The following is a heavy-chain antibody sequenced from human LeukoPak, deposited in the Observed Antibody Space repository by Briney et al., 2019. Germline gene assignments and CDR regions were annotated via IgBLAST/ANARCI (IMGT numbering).Heavy chain of an antibody. D-gene: IGHD3-22*01. CDR1: GGSIGNYY. J-gene: IGHJ4*02. CDR2: VSTSGST. Sequence: SETLSLTCTVSGGSIGNYYWSWIRHPAGKGLEWIGRVSTSGSTNYNPSLKSRVTMSTDTSKNQFSLNLSSVTAADTAVYYCASLFFDTSGYVDQWGQGTMVTVSS. V-gene: IGHV4-4*07. CDR3: ASLFFDTSGYVDQ.